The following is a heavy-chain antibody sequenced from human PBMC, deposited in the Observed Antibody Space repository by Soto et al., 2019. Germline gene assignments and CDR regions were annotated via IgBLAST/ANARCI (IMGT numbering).Heavy chain of an antibody. CDR3: AREELRCVAFDI. J-gene: IGHJ3*02. CDR1: GFTFSSYG. Sequence: PGGSLRLSCAASGFTFSSYGMHWVRQAPGKGLEWVAVIWYDGSNTYYADSVKGRFTISRDNSKNTLYLQMNSLRAEDTAVYYCAREELRCVAFDIWGQGTMVTVSS. V-gene: IGHV3-33*01. D-gene: IGHD1-26*01. CDR2: IWYDGSNT.